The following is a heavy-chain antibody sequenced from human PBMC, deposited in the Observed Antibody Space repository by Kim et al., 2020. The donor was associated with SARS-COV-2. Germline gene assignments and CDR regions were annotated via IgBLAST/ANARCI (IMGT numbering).Heavy chain of an antibody. CDR3: GEDVSPGGMDA. V-gene: IGHV3-9*01. Sequence: GGSLRLSCVASGLILRDHAMHWVRQAPGKGLEWVGGIFLNTGRTYYADSVKGRFTISKDNAKNSLFLQMNNLRLEATALYYCGEDVSPGGMDALGQWST. CDR2: IFLNTGRT. CDR1: GLILRDHA. J-gene: IGHJ6*02.